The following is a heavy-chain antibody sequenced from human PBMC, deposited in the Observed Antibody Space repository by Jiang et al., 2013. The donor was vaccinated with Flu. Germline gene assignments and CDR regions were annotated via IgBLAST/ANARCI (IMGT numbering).Heavy chain of an antibody. J-gene: IGHJ4*02. Sequence: EWMGWISTYSANTDHAQKFQGRLIMTTDTSTNTAYMELRSLRSDDTAVYYCARGGSSWYAGGDYWGQGTMVTVSS. D-gene: IGHD6-13*01. CDR2: ISTYSANT. V-gene: IGHV1-18*01. CDR3: ARGGSSWYAGGDY.